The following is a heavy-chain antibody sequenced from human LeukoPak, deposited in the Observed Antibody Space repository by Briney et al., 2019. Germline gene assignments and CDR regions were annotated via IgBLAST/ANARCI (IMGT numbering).Heavy chain of an antibody. CDR2: ISSSSSTI. J-gene: IGHJ4*02. Sequence: GGSLRLSCAASGFTFSSYSMNWVRQAPGKGLEWVSYISSSSSTIYYADSVKGRFTISRDNAKNSLYLQMNSLRAEDTAVYYCARGMYSSSSGTPDYWGQGTLVTVSS. V-gene: IGHV3-48*01. CDR3: ARGMYSSSSGTPDY. CDR1: GFTFSSYS. D-gene: IGHD6-6*01.